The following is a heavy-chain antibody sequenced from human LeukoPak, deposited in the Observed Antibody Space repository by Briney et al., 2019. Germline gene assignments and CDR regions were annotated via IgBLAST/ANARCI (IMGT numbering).Heavy chain of an antibody. CDR3: ARDPVEWELLLDY. V-gene: IGHV3-7*01. CDR2: MNIDGSEK. Sequence: GGSLRLSCAASGFTFSSYWMGWVRQTPGKRLEWVANMNIDGSEKYYADSAKGRFTISRDNARNSVYLQMNSLRVEDTAVYYCARDPVEWELLLDYWGQGTLVTVSS. CDR1: GFTFSSYW. J-gene: IGHJ4*02. D-gene: IGHD1-26*01.